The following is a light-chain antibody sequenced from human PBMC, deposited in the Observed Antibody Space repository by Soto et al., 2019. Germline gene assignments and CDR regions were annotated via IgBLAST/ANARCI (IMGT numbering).Light chain of an antibody. CDR3: QQSDSAPVT. CDR1: QGISNY. CDR2: AAS. J-gene: IGKJ4*01. V-gene: IGKV1-39*01. Sequence: DIQMTQSPSSLSASVGDRVTITCRANQGISNYLNWYQKKPAKAPKLLMYAASALQSGVPSRFSGSGAGTDVSLTISSLQPEDFATYFCQQSDSAPVTFGGGTKVDIK.